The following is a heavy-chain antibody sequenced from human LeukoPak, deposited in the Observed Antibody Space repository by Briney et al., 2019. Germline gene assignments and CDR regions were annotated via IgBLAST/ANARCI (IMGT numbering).Heavy chain of an antibody. J-gene: IGHJ4*02. V-gene: IGHV3-23*01. CDR1: GFTFNTYS. Sequence: GGSLRLSCEASGFTFNTYSMNWARQAPGKGLEWVSAISGSGGSTYYADSVKGRFTISRDNSKNTLYLQMNSLRAEDTAVYYCAKDWGAEYYYGSGSDWGQGTLVTVSS. D-gene: IGHD3-10*01. CDR2: ISGSGGST. CDR3: AKDWGAEYYYGSGSD.